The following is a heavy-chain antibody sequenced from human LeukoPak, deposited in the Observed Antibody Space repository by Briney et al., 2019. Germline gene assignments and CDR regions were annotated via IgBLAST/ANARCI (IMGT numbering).Heavy chain of an antibody. D-gene: IGHD3-10*01. CDR2: IIGSGDYT. CDR3: AKVTYGSGTYGAFDS. J-gene: IGHJ4*02. Sequence: PGGSLRLSCAASGFTFSSHGMIWVRQAPGKGLEWVSTIIGSGDYTYYADSVKGRFTISRDNSKNTLYLQMNSLRAEDTDVYYCAKVTYGSGTYGAFDSWGQGTLVTVSS. CDR1: GFTFSSHG. V-gene: IGHV3-23*01.